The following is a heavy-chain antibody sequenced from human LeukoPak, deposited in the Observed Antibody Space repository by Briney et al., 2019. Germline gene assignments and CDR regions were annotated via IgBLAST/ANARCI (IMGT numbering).Heavy chain of an antibody. V-gene: IGHV4-59*01. J-gene: IGHJ4*02. D-gene: IGHD6-13*01. CDR3: ARGYRYSSSWYIDY. CDR1: GGSISSYY. CDR2: IYYSGGT. Sequence: SETLSLTCTGSGGSISSYYWSWIRQPPGKGLEWIGYIYYSGGTNYYPSLKSRVTISVDTSKNQFSLKLSSVTAADTAVYYRARGYRYSSSWYIDYWGQGTLVTVSS.